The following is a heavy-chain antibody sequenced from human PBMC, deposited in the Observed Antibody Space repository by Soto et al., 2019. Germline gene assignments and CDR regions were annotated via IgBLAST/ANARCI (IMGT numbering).Heavy chain of an antibody. J-gene: IGHJ5*02. CDR3: ARSIDP. CDR2: IYYSGST. CDR1: GGSISNYY. Sequence: SENLSLTCIVCGGSISNYYWSWIRQPPGKGLEWIGYIYYSGSTNYNPSLQSRVTISVDTSKNQFSLKLSSVTAADTAVYYCARSIDPWGQRTLVTVSS. V-gene: IGHV4-59*01.